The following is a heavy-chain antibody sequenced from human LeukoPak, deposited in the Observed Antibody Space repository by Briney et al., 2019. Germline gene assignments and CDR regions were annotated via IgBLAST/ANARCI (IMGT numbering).Heavy chain of an antibody. Sequence: PGGSLRLSCAASGFTFSSYSMNWVRQAPGKGLEWVSYISSSSSYIYYADSVKGRFTISRDNAKNSLYLQMNSLRAEDTAVYYCARVNGYSGFAAGYWGQGTLATVSS. V-gene: IGHV3-21*01. D-gene: IGHD5-12*01. CDR1: GFTFSSYS. CDR3: ARVNGYSGFAAGY. J-gene: IGHJ4*02. CDR2: ISSSSSYI.